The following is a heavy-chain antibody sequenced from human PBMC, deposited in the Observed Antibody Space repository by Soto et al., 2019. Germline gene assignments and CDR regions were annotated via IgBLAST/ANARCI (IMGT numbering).Heavy chain of an antibody. J-gene: IGHJ4*02. Sequence: NPSETLSLTCTVSGGSISSAAYCWSWIRQSPDKGLEWIGHIYDGGTTYSSPSLKGRVTISVDTSKNQFSLKLSSVTAADTAVYYCASLISTSCYGCFDYWGQGTLVTVSS. V-gene: IGHV4-30-4*01. CDR2: IYDGGTT. CDR3: ASLISTSCYGCFDY. D-gene: IGHD2-2*01. CDR1: GGSISSAAYC.